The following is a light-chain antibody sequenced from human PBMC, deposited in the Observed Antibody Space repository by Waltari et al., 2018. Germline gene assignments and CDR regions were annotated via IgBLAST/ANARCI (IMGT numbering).Light chain of an antibody. V-gene: IGKV3-15*01. J-gene: IGKJ1*01. Sequence: EIVMTQSPATLSVSPGERATLSCRASQGISSDLAWYQQKPGQAPRLLIFGASARATGVPARFSGSGSGTEFTLTISSRQSKDFGFYYCQQSNIWPAFGQRTKVEIK. CDR1: QGISSD. CDR3: QQSNIWPA. CDR2: GAS.